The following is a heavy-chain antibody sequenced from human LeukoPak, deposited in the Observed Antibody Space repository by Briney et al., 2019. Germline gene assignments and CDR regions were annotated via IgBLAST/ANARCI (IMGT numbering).Heavy chain of an antibody. CDR1: GHSFTAYY. Sequence: ASVKVSCKTSGHSFTAYYMHWVRQAPGQGLEWMGYINPKSGGTKSAQKFQGRVTLTRDTSITTAYMELDRLTSDDTAVYYCARIEGSASTWNDWGQGTLVTVSS. D-gene: IGHD1-1*01. CDR2: INPKSGGT. J-gene: IGHJ4*02. V-gene: IGHV1-2*02. CDR3: ARIEGSASTWND.